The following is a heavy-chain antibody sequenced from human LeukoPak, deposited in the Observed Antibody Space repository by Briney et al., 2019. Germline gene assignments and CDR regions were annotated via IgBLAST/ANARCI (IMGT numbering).Heavy chain of an antibody. V-gene: IGHV3-73*01. CDR2: IRSKANSYAT. CDR3: TRQGGYDRGDY. J-gene: IGHJ4*02. D-gene: IGHD3-22*01. CDR1: GFTFSGSA. Sequence: GSLRLSCAASGFTFSGSAMHWVRQASGKGLEWVGRIRSKANSYATAYAASVKGRFTISRDDSKNTAYLQMNSLKTEDTAVYYCTRQGGYDRGDYWGQGTLVTVSS.